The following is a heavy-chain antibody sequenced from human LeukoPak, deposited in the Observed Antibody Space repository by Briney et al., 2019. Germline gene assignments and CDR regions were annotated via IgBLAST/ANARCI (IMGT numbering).Heavy chain of an antibody. D-gene: IGHD3-10*01. CDR2: IYSDNT. CDR1: GFTFSSYA. V-gene: IGHV3-53*01. CDR3: ARGWVYYGSGVDY. Sequence: PGGSLRLSCAASGFTFSSYAMTWVRQAPGKGLEWVSFIYSDNTHYSDSVKGRFTISRDNSKNTLYLQMNSLRAEDTAVYYCARGWVYYGSGVDYWGQGTLVTVSS. J-gene: IGHJ4*02.